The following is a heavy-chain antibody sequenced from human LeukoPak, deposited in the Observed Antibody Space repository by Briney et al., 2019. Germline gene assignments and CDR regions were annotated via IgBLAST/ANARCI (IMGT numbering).Heavy chain of an antibody. CDR2: IIPMLGIA. J-gene: IGHJ3*02. Sequence: ASVTVSFKASGGTFSSYAISWVRQAPGQGLEWMGMIIPMLGIANYAQKFQGRVTITADKSTRTAYMELSSLRAEDTAVYYCARDVLTTVTYFDIWGQGTMVTVSS. V-gene: IGHV1-69*04. D-gene: IGHD4-17*01. CDR3: ARDVLTTVTYFDI. CDR1: GGTFSSYA.